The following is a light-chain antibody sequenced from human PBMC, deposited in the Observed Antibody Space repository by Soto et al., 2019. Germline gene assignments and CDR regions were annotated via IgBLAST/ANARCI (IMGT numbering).Light chain of an antibody. J-gene: IGLJ2*01. CDR1: SSDVGGYNF. CDR3: TSYTPSSTLV. V-gene: IGLV2-14*03. CDR2: DVS. Sequence: QSALTQPASVSGSPGQSITISCTGTSSDVGGYNFVSWYQQHPGKAPKVMIYDVSDRPSGVSDRFSGSKSGNTAALTISGLQAEDEAHYYCTSYTPSSTLVFGGGTKLTVL.